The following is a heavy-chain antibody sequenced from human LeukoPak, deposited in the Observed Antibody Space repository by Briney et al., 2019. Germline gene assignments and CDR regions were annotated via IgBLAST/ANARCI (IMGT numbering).Heavy chain of an antibody. CDR2: ISYSGGM. J-gene: IGHJ6*02. CDR1: GASISGSSHY. Sequence: SETLSLTCTVSGASISGSSHYWGWIRQPPGEGLEWIGSISYSGGMYYNASLKSRVIVSVDTSKNQFSLKLRSVTAADTAVYYCANAPPIAAATVGYYYYGMDVWGQGTTVTVSS. CDR3: ANAPPIAAATVGYYYYGMDV. D-gene: IGHD6-25*01. V-gene: IGHV4-39*01.